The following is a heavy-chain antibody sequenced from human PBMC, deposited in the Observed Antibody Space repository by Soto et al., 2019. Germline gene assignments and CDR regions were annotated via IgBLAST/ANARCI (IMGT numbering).Heavy chain of an antibody. D-gene: IGHD2-2*01. Sequence: GGSLRLSCAASGFTFSSFAVTWVRQAPGKGLEWVSAISGGGGSTYYADSVKGRFTISRDNSKNTLYLQMNSLRAEDTAVYYCAKSTSWDIVVVPAAMRGYYFDYWGQGTLVTVSS. J-gene: IGHJ4*02. CDR2: ISGGGGST. CDR1: GFTFSSFA. CDR3: AKSTSWDIVVVPAAMRGYYFDY. V-gene: IGHV3-23*01.